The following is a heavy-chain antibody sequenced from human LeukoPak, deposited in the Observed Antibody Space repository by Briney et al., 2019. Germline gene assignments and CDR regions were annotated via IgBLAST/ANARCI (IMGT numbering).Heavy chain of an antibody. CDR2: VDGSGGYT. D-gene: IGHD3-10*01. J-gene: IGHJ4*02. V-gene: IGHV3-23*01. CDR1: GFTFSSYA. CDR3: AKESGPRGVQSAALY. Sequence: GGSLRLSCAASGFTFSSYALSWVRQAPGKGLEWVSAVDGSGGYTYYADSVKGRFTISRDNSKNTLYLQVNSLRAEDRAIYYCAKESGPRGVQSAALYWGQGTLVTVSS.